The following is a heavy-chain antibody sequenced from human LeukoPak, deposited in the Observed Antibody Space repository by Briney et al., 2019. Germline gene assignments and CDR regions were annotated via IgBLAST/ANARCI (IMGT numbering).Heavy chain of an antibody. D-gene: IGHD3-10*01. Sequence: GGSLRLSCTASGFTFDDYAMYWVRQAPGKGLEWVSGISWNSGSIAYADSVKGRFTISKDNAKNSLYLQMNSLRAEDTALYYCVKGRWFGELLSWGQGTLVNVSS. CDR3: VKGRWFGELLS. CDR1: GFTFDDYA. J-gene: IGHJ5*02. CDR2: ISWNSGSI. V-gene: IGHV3-9*01.